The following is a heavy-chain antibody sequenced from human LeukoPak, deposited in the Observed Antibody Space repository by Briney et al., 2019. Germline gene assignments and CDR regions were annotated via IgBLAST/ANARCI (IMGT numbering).Heavy chain of an antibody. CDR1: GFTFSSYG. CDR3: ARDRDYYDSRVNAFDI. J-gene: IGHJ3*02. D-gene: IGHD3-22*01. V-gene: IGHV3-33*01. CDR2: IWYDGSNK. Sequence: GRSLRLSCAASGFTFSSYGMHWVRQAPGKGLEWVAVIWYDGSNKYYADSVKGRFTISRDNSKNTLYLRMNSLRAEDTAVYYCARDRDYYDSRVNAFDIWGQGTMVTVSS.